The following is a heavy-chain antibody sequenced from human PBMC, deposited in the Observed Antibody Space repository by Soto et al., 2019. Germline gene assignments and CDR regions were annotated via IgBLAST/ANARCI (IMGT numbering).Heavy chain of an antibody. D-gene: IGHD2-2*01. V-gene: IGHV3-30*18. CDR2: ISYDGSNK. Sequence: QVQLVESGGGVVQPGRSLRLSCAASGFTFSSYGMHWVRQAPGKGLEWVAVISYDGSNKYYADSVKGRFTISRDNSKNTLYLQMNSLRAEDTAVYYCAKEGTGDIVVVPAAIPIYWYFDLWGRGTLVTVSS. CDR1: GFTFSSYG. CDR3: AKEGTGDIVVVPAAIPIYWYFDL. J-gene: IGHJ2*01.